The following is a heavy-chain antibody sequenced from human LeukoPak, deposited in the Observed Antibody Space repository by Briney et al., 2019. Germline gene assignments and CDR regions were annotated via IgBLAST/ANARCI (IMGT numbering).Heavy chain of an antibody. D-gene: IGHD6-13*01. CDR3: ARDLEQQLNGLAFDI. Sequence: PSETLSLTCTVSGGSISSYYWSWIRQPPGKGLEWIGYIYYSGSTNHNPSLKSRVTVSVDTSKNQFSLKLSSVTAADTAVYYCARDLEQQLNGLAFDIWGQGTMVTVSS. CDR1: GGSISSYY. CDR2: IYYSGST. J-gene: IGHJ3*02. V-gene: IGHV4-59*01.